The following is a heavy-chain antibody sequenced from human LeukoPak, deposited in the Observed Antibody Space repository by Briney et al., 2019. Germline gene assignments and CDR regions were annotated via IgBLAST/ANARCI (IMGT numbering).Heavy chain of an antibody. V-gene: IGHV1-3*01. CDR2: INAGNGIT. D-gene: IGHD2-2*01. J-gene: IGHJ5*02. CDR1: GYTFTSYA. CDR3: ARDPTIVVVPAATNGDGWFDP. Sequence: ASVKVSCKASGYTFTSYAMHWVRQAPGQRLEWMGWINAGNGITKYSQKFQGRVTITRDTSASTAYMELSSLRSEDTAVYYCARDPTIVVVPAATNGDGWFDPWGQGTLVTVSS.